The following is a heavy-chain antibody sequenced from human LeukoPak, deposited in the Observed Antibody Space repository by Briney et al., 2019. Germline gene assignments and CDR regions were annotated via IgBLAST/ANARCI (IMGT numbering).Heavy chain of an antibody. Sequence: SETLSLTCTVSGGSISSYYWSWIRQPPGKGLEWIGYIYYSGSTNYNPSLKSRVTISVDTSKNQFSLKLSSVTAADTAVYYCARGRYVDTAGDYWGQGTLVTVSS. CDR3: ARGRYVDTAGDY. CDR2: IYYSGST. V-gene: IGHV4-59*01. J-gene: IGHJ4*02. CDR1: GGSISSYY. D-gene: IGHD5-18*01.